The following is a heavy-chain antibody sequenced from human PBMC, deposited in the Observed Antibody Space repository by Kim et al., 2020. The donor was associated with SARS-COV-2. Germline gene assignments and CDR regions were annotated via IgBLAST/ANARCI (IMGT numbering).Heavy chain of an antibody. CDR3: ARERNEGIAEPYYFDY. CDR2: IYTSGST. Sequence: SETLSLTCTVSGGSISSYYWSWIRQPAGKGLEWIGRIYTSGSTNYNPSLKSRVTMSVDTSKNQFSLKLSSVTAADTAVYYCARERNEGIAEPYYFDYWGQGTLVTVSS. D-gene: IGHD2-21*01. V-gene: IGHV4-4*07. CDR1: GGSISSYY. J-gene: IGHJ4*02.